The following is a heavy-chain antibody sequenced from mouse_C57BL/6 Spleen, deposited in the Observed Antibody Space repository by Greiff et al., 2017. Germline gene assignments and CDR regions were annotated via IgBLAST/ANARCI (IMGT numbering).Heavy chain of an antibody. Sequence: VKLVESGPGLVQPSQSLSITCTVSGFSLTSYGVHWVRQSPGKGLEWRGVIWSGGSTDYNAAVISRLSISKDNSKSQVFFKMNSLQADDTAIYYCARRGLRGYAMDYWGQGTSVTVSS. V-gene: IGHV2-2*01. CDR2: IWSGGST. J-gene: IGHJ4*01. CDR1: GFSLTSYG. D-gene: IGHD3-1*01. CDR3: ARRGLRGYAMDY.